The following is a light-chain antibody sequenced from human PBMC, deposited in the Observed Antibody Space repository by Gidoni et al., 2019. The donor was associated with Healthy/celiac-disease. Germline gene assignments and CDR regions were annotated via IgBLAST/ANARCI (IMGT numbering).Light chain of an antibody. CDR1: QSVTNSY. Sequence: IVLTQSPGTLSLSPGESATLSCRSSQSVTNSYLAWYQQKPGQAPRLLIYGAYSRATGIPDRFSGSGAGTDFTLTISRLEPEDFAVYFCQQYGSPVAFGQGTKVEIK. V-gene: IGKV3-20*01. CDR2: GAY. CDR3: QQYGSPVA. J-gene: IGKJ1*01.